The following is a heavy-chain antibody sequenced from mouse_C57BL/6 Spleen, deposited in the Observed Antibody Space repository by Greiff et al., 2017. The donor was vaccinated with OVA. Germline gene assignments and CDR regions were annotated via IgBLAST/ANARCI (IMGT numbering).Heavy chain of an antibody. D-gene: IGHD6-2*01. CDR3: ARTSLRGDAMDY. CDR2: IDPSDSYT. V-gene: IGHV1-69*01. Sequence: VQLQQPGAELVKPGASVKVSCKASGYTFTSYWMHWVKQRPGQGLEWIGEIDPSDSYTNYNQKFKGKSTLTVDKSSSTAYMQLSSLTSEDSAVYYCARTSLRGDAMDYWGQGTSVTVSS. J-gene: IGHJ4*01. CDR1: GYTFTSYW.